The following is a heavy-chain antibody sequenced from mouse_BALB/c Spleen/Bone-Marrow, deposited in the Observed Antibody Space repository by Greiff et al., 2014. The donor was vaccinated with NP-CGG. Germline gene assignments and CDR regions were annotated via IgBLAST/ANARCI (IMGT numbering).Heavy chain of an antibody. Sequence: EVKLMESGAELVKPGASVKSSCTASGFNIKDTYMHWVKQRPEQGLEWIGRIDPANGNTKYDPKFQGKATITADTSSNTAYLQLNSLTSEGTAVYYCARYYYGTRYYFDNWGQGTTLTVSS. D-gene: IGHD1-1*01. V-gene: IGHV14-3*02. CDR1: GFNIKDTY. J-gene: IGHJ2*01. CDR2: IDPANGNT. CDR3: ARYYYGTRYYFDN.